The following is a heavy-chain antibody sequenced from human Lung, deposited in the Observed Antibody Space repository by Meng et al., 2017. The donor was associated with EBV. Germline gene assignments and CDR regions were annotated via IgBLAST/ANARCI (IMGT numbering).Heavy chain of an antibody. V-gene: IGHV4-31*03. D-gene: IGHD4-11*01. CDR2: IYYSGST. J-gene: IGHJ4*02. CDR1: GGSISSGGYS. CDR3: AATVNDGYFDY. Sequence: QGQRQGSGPGLVKPSQTLSLTCTGSGGSISSGGYSWSLIRQHPGKGLEWIGYIYYSGSTYYNPSLKSRVTISVDTSKNQFSLKLSSVTAADTAVYYCAATVNDGYFDYWGQGTLVTVAS.